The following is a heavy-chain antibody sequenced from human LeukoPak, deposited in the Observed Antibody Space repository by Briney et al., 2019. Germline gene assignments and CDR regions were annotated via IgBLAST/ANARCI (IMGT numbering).Heavy chain of an antibody. CDR1: GGSLIGHY. CDR3: ARGGIMVRQSINFLFFYAMDV. CDR2: INHSGKT. Sequence: PSETLSLTCDVYGGSLIGHYWSWIRQPPGKGLEGVGEINHSGKTNYNPSLKNRVTISLDTSKNQTSLRLSAVTAADTAVYHCARGGIMVRQSINFLFFYAMDVWGHGTTVTVSS. V-gene: IGHV4-34*01. D-gene: IGHD3-10*01. J-gene: IGHJ6*02.